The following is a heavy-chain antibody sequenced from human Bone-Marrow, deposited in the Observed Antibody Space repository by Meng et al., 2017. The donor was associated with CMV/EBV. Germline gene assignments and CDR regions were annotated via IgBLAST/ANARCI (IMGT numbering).Heavy chain of an antibody. CDR1: GFTVSSNY. J-gene: IGHJ5*01. D-gene: IGHD2-2*01. V-gene: IGHV3-53*05. CDR3: AREGCSTTNCYFVS. CDR2: IYSGGRT. Sequence: GESLKISCAASGFTVSSNYMSWVRQAPGKGLEWVSVIYSGGRTYYADSVKGRFTISRDNSKNTLYLQMNSLRSEDTAVYYCAREGCSTTNCYFVSWGQGTLVTVSS.